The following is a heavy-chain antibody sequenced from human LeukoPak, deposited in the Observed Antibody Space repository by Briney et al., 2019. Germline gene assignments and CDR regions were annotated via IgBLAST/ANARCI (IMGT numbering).Heavy chain of an antibody. CDR2: IYTGDSGH. Sequence: ESLKISCKVSGYSITSYCICWVRHMPGKGQEMMGIIYTGDSGHTYSPSFQGQVTISVDKSINTAYLQWSSLQASDTAMYYCGMSGDRVPLQDDVFDVWGQGTMVTVST. CDR1: GYSITSYC. V-gene: IGHV5-51*01. CDR3: GMSGDRVPLQDDVFDV. J-gene: IGHJ3*01. D-gene: IGHD1-26*01.